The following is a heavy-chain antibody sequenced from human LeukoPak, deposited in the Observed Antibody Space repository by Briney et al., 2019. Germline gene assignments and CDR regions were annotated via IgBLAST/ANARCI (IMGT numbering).Heavy chain of an antibody. V-gene: IGHV4-59*01. Sequence: PSETLSLTCTVSGGSISSYCWSWIRQPPGKGLEWIGYIYYSGSTNYNPSLKSRVTISVDTSKNQFSLQLSSVTAADTAVYYSARVDTASDAFDIWGQGTMVTVSS. J-gene: IGHJ3*02. CDR2: IYYSGST. CDR1: GGSISSYC. CDR3: ARVDTASDAFDI. D-gene: IGHD5-18*01.